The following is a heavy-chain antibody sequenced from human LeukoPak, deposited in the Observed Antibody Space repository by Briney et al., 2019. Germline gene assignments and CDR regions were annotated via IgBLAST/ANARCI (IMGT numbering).Heavy chain of an antibody. CDR2: IYPDDSDT. V-gene: IGHV5-51*01. CDR3: ARVHSGSYLRAFDI. J-gene: IGHJ3*02. D-gene: IGHD1-26*01. CDR1: GYSFTSYW. Sequence: GESLKISCKGSGYSFTSYWIGWVRQTPGKGLEWLGIIYPDDSDTRYSPSFQGQVTISADKSISTAYLQWSSLKASDTAMYYCARVHSGSYLRAFDIWGQGTMVTVSS.